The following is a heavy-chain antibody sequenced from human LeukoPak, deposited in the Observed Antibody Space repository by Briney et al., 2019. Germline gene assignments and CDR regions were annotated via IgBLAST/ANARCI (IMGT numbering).Heavy chain of an antibody. D-gene: IGHD3-10*01. Sequence: SVKVSCKASGGTFSSYTISWVRQAPGQGLEWMGRIIPILGIANYAQKFQGRVAITADKSTSTAYMELSSLRSEDTAVYYCARDPRGGYYFDYWGQGTLVTVSS. CDR2: IIPILGIA. V-gene: IGHV1-69*04. J-gene: IGHJ4*02. CDR1: GGTFSSYT. CDR3: ARDPRGGYYFDY.